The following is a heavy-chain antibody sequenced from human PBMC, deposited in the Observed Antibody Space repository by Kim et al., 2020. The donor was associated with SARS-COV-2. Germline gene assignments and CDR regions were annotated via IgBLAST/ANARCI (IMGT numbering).Heavy chain of an antibody. J-gene: IGHJ3*02. Sequence: PSHNSRVTISVDKSKNPFSLKLSSVTAADTAVYYCARVKITMIVTDAFDIWGQGTMVTVSS. D-gene: IGHD3-22*01. CDR3: ARVKITMIVTDAFDI. V-gene: IGHV4-4*02.